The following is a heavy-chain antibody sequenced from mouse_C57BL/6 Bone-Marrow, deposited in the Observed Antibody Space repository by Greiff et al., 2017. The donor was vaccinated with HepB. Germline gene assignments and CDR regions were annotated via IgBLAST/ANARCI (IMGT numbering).Heavy chain of an antibody. Sequence: QVQLKESGAELVKPGASVKTSCKASGYTFTSYWITWVKQRPGQGLEWIGDIYPGSGSTNYNEKFKSKATLTVDTSSSTAYMQLSSLTSEDSAVYYCARDPVVDWYFDVWGTGTTVTVSS. CDR2: IYPGSGST. J-gene: IGHJ1*03. CDR3: ARDPVVDWYFDV. D-gene: IGHD1-1*01. V-gene: IGHV1-55*01. CDR1: GYTFTSYW.